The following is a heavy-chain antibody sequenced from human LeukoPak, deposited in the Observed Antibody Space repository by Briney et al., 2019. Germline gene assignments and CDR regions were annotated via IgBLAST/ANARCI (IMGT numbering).Heavy chain of an antibody. CDR3: ARDGDSGSYSIDYFDY. D-gene: IGHD1-26*01. V-gene: IGHV4-59*01. J-gene: IGHJ4*02. CDR2: IYYSGST. Sequence: SETLSLTCTVSGGSISSYYWSWIRQPPGKGLEWIGYIYYSGSTNYNPSLKSRVTISVDTSKNQFSLKLSSVTAADTAVYYCARDGDSGSYSIDYFDYWGQGTLVTVSS. CDR1: GGSISSYY.